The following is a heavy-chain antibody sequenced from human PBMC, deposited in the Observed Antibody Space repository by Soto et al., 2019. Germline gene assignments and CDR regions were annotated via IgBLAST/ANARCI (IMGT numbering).Heavy chain of an antibody. V-gene: IGHV1-69*12. Sequence: QVQLVQSGAEVKKPGSSVKVSCKASGDTFSTYTITWMRQAPGQGLEWMGGIIPRSATSNYAQKFQGRATITANESTKTAYMELCSLRSEDTAVYYCAREGLVLVPTTVNSDYSYYAMAVWGQETTVTVSS. J-gene: IGHJ6*02. CDR1: GDTFSTYT. CDR2: IIPRSATS. CDR3: AREGLVLVPTTVNSDYSYYAMAV. D-gene: IGHD2-2*01.